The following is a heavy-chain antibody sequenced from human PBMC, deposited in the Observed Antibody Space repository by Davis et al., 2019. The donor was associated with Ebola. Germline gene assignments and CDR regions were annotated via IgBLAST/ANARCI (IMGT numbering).Heavy chain of an antibody. J-gene: IGHJ4*02. Sequence: GSLRLSCTVPGGSISSYYWSWIRQPPGKGLEWIGYIYYSGSTNYNPSLKSRVTISVDTSKNQFSLKLSSVTAADTAVYYCARGRFLEWAIDYWGQGTLVTVSS. CDR1: GGSISSYY. CDR2: IYYSGST. D-gene: IGHD3-3*01. V-gene: IGHV4-59*01. CDR3: ARGRFLEWAIDY.